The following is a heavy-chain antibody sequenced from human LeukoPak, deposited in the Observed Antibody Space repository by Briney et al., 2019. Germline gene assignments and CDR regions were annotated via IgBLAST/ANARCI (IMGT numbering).Heavy chain of an antibody. D-gene: IGHD4-17*01. CDR2: ISWNSGSI. Sequence: GGSLRLSCAASGFTFDDYAMHWVRQAPGKGLEWVSGISWNSGSIGYADSVKGRFTISRDNAKNSLYLQMNSLRAEDTALYYCAKVPYGDYTDGTFDYWGQGTLVTVSS. CDR3: AKVPYGDYTDGTFDY. V-gene: IGHV3-9*01. CDR1: GFTFDDYA. J-gene: IGHJ4*02.